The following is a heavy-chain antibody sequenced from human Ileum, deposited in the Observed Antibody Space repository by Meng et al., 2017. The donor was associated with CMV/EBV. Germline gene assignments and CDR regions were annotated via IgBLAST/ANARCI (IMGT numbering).Heavy chain of an antibody. V-gene: IGHV1-18*01. Sequence: ASVKVSCKTSGYTFTSYGISWVRQAPGQGLEWMGWISGYNGNTDYAQNLRGRVTMTTDTSTNTAYMELRSLRSDDTAMYYCARDSGTYPNWLDPWGQGTLVTVSS. D-gene: IGHD1-26*01. CDR1: GYTFTSYG. CDR2: ISGYNGNT. CDR3: ARDSGTYPNWLDP. J-gene: IGHJ5*02.